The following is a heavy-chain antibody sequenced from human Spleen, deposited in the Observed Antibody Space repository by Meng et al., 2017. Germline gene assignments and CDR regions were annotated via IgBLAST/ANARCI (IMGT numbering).Heavy chain of an antibody. V-gene: IGHV4-34*01. CDR2: INHSGST. Sequence: QVPLQQWGAGLLKPSESLSLTCAVYGGSFSGYYWSWIRQPPGKGLEWIGEINHSGSTNYNPSLKSRVTISVDTSKNQFSLKLSSVTAADTAVYYCARGITMVRGVILPYNWFDPWGQGTLVTVSS. CDR1: GGSFSGYY. CDR3: ARGITMVRGVILPYNWFDP. D-gene: IGHD3-10*01. J-gene: IGHJ5*02.